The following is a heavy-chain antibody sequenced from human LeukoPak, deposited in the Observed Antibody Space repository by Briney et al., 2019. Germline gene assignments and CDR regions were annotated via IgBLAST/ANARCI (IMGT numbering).Heavy chain of an antibody. J-gene: IGHJ5*02. Sequence: SETLSLTCTVSGYSISSGYYWGWIRQPPGKGLEWIGSIYHSGSTYYNPSLKSRVTISVDTSKNQFSLKLSSVTAADTAVYYCARESSSPIFPNWFDPWGQGTLVTVSS. V-gene: IGHV4-38-2*02. CDR2: IYHSGST. CDR1: GYSISSGYY. CDR3: ARESSSPIFPNWFDP. D-gene: IGHD3-9*01.